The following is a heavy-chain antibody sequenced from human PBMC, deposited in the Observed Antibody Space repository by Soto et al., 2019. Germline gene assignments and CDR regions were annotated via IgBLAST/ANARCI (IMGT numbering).Heavy chain of an antibody. V-gene: IGHV4-39*01. CDR3: AIHGPPCNTTSCYGMYV. D-gene: IGHD4-4*01. J-gene: IGHJ6*02. Sequence: QLQMQESAPGLVKPSETLSLTCTVSGGSISSSSYYWGWIRQPPGKGLEWIGSIYYSGRTYYNPSLKSRVPRSLDTSTRQFSQKLMSVNAAGPAVYYCAIHGPPCNTTSCYGMYVWGQGTTVTVS. CDR2: IYYSGRT. CDR1: GGSISSSSYY.